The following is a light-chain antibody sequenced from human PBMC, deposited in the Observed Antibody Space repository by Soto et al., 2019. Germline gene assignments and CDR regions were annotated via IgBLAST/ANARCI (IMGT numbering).Light chain of an antibody. CDR2: SNN. J-gene: IGLJ2*01. V-gene: IGLV1-44*01. CDR1: SSNIGSNT. Sequence: QSLLAQPPSASGTPWQRVTISCSGSSSNIGSNTVNWYQQLPGTAPKLLIYSNNQRPSGVPDRFSGSKSGTSASLAISGLQSEDEADYYCAAWDDSLNVVVFGGGTKVPVL. CDR3: AAWDDSLNVVV.